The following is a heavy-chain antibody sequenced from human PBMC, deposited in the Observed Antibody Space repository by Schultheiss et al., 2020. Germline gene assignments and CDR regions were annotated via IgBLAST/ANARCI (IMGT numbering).Heavy chain of an antibody. D-gene: IGHD1-26*01. CDR2: ISAYNGNT. CDR1: GGTFSSYA. Sequence: ASVKVSCKASGGTFSSYAISWVRQAPGQGLEWMGWISAYNGNTNSAQKLQGRLTMTTDTSTSTAYMELRSLRSDDTAVYYCARDGEWEADVFYYYGMDVWGQGTTVTVSS. CDR3: ARDGEWEADVFYYYGMDV. J-gene: IGHJ6*02. V-gene: IGHV1-18*01.